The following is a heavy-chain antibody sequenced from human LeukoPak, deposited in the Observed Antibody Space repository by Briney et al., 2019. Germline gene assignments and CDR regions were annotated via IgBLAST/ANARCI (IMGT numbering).Heavy chain of an antibody. CDR1: GFTVSSNY. D-gene: IGHD5-18*01. J-gene: IGHJ4*02. Sequence: GGSLRLSCAASGFTVSSNYMSWVRQAPGKGLEWVSVIYSGGSTYYADSVKGRFTISRDNSKNTLYLQMSSLRAEDTAVYYCARSIQLWTHFDYWGQGTLVIVSS. CDR3: ARSIQLWTHFDY. V-gene: IGHV3-53*01. CDR2: IYSGGST.